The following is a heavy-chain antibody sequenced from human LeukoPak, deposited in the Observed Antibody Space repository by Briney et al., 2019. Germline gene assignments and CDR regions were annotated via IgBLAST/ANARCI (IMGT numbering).Heavy chain of an antibody. CDR3: ARAGSEHIVVVTATYYYYGMDV. CDR1: GFTFSSYS. Sequence: GGSLRLSCAASGFTFSSYSMNWVRQAPGKGLEWVSSISSSSSYIYYADSVKGRFTISRDNAKNSLYLEMNSLRAEDTAVYYCARAGSEHIVVVTATYYYYGMDVWGQGTTVTVSS. CDR2: ISSSSSYI. D-gene: IGHD2-21*02. V-gene: IGHV3-21*04. J-gene: IGHJ6*02.